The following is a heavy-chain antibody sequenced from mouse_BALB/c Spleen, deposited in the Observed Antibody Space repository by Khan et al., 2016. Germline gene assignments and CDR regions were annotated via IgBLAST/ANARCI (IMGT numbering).Heavy chain of an antibody. CDR1: GYTFTSYW. V-gene: IGHV1-7*01. CDR3: AYYGNYAMDY. D-gene: IGHD2-1*01. Sequence: QMQLQQSGAELAKPGASVKMSCKASGYTFTSYWMHWVKQRPGQGLEWIGYINPSTGYTEYNQKFKDKATLTADKSSSTAYMQLSSLTSEDSAVYYCAYYGNYAMDYWGQGTSVTVSS. J-gene: IGHJ4*01. CDR2: INPSTGYT.